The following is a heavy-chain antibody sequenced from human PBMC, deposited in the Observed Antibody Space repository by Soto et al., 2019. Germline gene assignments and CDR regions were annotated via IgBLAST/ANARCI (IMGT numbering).Heavy chain of an antibody. CDR1: GFTFSSYA. CDR2: ISYDGSNK. J-gene: IGHJ6*02. CDR3: ARERWVSRGATYGMDV. D-gene: IGHD3-10*01. Sequence: QVQLVESGGGVVQPGRSLRLSCAASGFTFSSYAMHWVRQAPGKGLEWVAVISYDGSNKYYADSVKGRFTISRDNSKNTLYLQMNSLRAEDTAVYYCARERWVSRGATYGMDVWGQGTTVTVSS. V-gene: IGHV3-30-3*01.